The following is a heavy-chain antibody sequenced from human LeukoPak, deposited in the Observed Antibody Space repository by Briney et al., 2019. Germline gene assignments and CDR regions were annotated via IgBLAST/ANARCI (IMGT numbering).Heavy chain of an antibody. CDR3: ATEKYDFWSGLKGLDAFDI. J-gene: IGHJ3*02. D-gene: IGHD3-3*01. Sequence: GGSLRLSCAASGFTFSSYWMSWVRQAPGKGLEWVANIKQDGSEKYYVDSVKGRFTISRDNAKNSLYLQMNSLRAADTAVYYCATEKYDFWSGLKGLDAFDIWGQGTMVTVSS. V-gene: IGHV3-7*03. CDR1: GFTFSSYW. CDR2: IKQDGSEK.